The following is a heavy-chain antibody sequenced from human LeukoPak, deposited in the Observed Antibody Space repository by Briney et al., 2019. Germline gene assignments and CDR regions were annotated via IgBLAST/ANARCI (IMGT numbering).Heavy chain of an antibody. V-gene: IGHV4-39*07. D-gene: IGHD2-21*02. J-gene: IGHJ3*02. CDR3: ASSPRDHDAFDI. Sequence: SETLSLTCTVSGCSISSSSYYWGWIPQPPGKGLELMGSIYYSGSTYYNPSLKCRVSISVDTSKNQFSLKLSSVTAADTAVYYCASSPRDHDAFDIWGQGTMVTVSS. CDR2: IYYSGST. CDR1: GCSISSSSYY.